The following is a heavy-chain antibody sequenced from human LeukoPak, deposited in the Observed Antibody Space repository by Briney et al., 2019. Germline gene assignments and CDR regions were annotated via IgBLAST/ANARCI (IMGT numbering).Heavy chain of an antibody. V-gene: IGHV3-23*01. CDR1: GFTFSGYA. Sequence: PGGSLRLSCAASGFTFSGYAMNWVRQAPGKGLEWVSGISGSGAGTYYADSVKGRFTISRDNSKNTLYLQMNSLRADDMAVYYCAKMVRGFYTISYYFDYWGQGTLVTVSS. J-gene: IGHJ4*02. CDR2: ISGSGAGT. CDR3: AKMVRGFYTISYYFDY. D-gene: IGHD3-10*01.